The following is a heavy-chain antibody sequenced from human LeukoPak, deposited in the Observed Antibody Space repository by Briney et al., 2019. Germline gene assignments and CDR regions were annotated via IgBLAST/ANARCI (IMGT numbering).Heavy chain of an antibody. J-gene: IGHJ4*02. CDR3: ANTSPTVTSLFDY. V-gene: IGHV3-30*02. CDR1: GFTFSSYA. D-gene: IGHD4-17*01. Sequence: GGSLRLSCAASGFTFSSYAMSWVRQAPGKGLEWVAFIRYDGSNKYYADSVKGRFTISRDNSKNTLYLQMNSLRAEDTALYYCANTSPTVTSLFDYWGQGTLVTVSS. CDR2: IRYDGSNK.